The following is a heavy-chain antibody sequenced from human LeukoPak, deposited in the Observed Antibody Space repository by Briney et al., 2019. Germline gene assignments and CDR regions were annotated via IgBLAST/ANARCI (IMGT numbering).Heavy chain of an antibody. J-gene: IGHJ4*02. D-gene: IGHD3-22*01. CDR3: ATDVYYVGDY. V-gene: IGHV1-2*02. CDR2: INPNTGVT. CDR1: GYTFTDYY. Sequence: ASVKVSCKASGYTFTDYYMHWVRQAPAQGLEWMGWINPNTGVTKYAQKFQGRVTMTRDTSISTAYIALSRLKSDDTAVYYCATDVYYVGDYWGQGTLVTVSS.